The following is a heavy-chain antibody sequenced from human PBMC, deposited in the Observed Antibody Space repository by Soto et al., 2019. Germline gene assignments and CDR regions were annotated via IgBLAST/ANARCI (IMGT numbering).Heavy chain of an antibody. CDR3: ARASSSPVYYYGMDV. J-gene: IGHJ6*02. D-gene: IGHD6-13*01. V-gene: IGHV4-59*01. Sequence: SETLSLTCPVSGCSISSYYWTWIRQPPGKGLEWIAYIYYSGSTNYNPSLKSRVTISVDTSKNQFSLKLSSVTAADTAVYYCARASSSPVYYYGMDVWGQGTTVTVSS. CDR1: GCSISSYY. CDR2: IYYSGST.